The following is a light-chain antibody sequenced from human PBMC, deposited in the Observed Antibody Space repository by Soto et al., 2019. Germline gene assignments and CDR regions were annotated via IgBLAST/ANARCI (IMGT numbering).Light chain of an antibody. CDR1: QSVSSNY. CDR3: QQYGTPPPLT. J-gene: IGKJ4*01. Sequence: EIVLTQSPGTLSLSPGERATLSCRASQSVSSNYLAWYQQKPGQAPRLLIYGASSRATGIPDRFSGSGSATEFTLTISRLEPEDFAVYYCQQYGTPPPLTFGGGTKVEIK. CDR2: GAS. V-gene: IGKV3-20*01.